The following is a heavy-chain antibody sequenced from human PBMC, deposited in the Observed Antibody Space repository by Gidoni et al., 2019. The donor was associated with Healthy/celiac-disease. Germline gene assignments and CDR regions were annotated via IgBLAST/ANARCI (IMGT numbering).Heavy chain of an antibody. CDR3: ARESGVVVVPAASYYGMDV. J-gene: IGHJ6*02. V-gene: IGHV1-69*06. CDR1: GGTFSSYA. D-gene: IGHD2-2*01. CDR2: IIPIFGTA. Sequence: QVQLVQSGAEVKKPGSSVKVSCKASGGTFSSYAISWVRQAPGQGLEWMGGIIPIFGTANYAQKCQGRVTITADKSTSTAYMELSSLRSEDTAVYYCARESGVVVVPAASYYGMDVWGQGTTVTVSS.